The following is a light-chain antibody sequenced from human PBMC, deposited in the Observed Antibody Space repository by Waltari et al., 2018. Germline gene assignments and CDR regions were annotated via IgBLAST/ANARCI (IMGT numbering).Light chain of an antibody. CDR1: QDINNF. Sequence: DIQMTQSPSSLSASVGDSITITCQASQDINNFLNWYQQKPGRAPSPLIYDASNLETGVPSRFSGSGSGTDFTLTISRLEPEDFAVYYCQQFGGSPKYTFGQGTKLEIK. CDR2: DAS. J-gene: IGKJ2*01. CDR3: QQFGGSPKYT. V-gene: IGKV1-33*01.